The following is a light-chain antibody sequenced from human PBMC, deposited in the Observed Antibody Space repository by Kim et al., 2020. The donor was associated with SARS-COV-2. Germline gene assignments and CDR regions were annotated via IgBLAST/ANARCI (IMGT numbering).Light chain of an antibody. CDR3: QAWDSSTASYV. CDR2: QNN. J-gene: IGLJ1*01. CDR1: KLGDKY. V-gene: IGLV3-1*01. Sequence: SYELTQPPSVSVSPGQTASITCSGDKLGDKYACWYQQKPGQSPVLVIYQNNNRPSGIPERFSGSNSGNTATLIISGTQTMDEADYYCQAWDSSTASYVFGTGTKVTVL.